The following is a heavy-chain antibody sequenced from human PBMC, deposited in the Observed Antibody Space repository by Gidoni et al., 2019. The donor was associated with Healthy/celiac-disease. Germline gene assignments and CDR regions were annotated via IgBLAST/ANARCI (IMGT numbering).Heavy chain of an antibody. CDR3: ARGFTMVRGVIIPADY. CDR1: GFTFSSYA. CDR2: ISYDGSNK. Sequence: QVQLVESGGGVVQPGRSLRLSCAASGFTFSSYAMHGVRQAPGKGLGGVAVISYDGSNKYYADSVKGRFTISRDNSKNTLYLQMNSLRAEDTAVYYCARGFTMVRGVIIPADYWGQGTLVTVSS. J-gene: IGHJ4*02. V-gene: IGHV3-30-3*01. D-gene: IGHD3-10*01.